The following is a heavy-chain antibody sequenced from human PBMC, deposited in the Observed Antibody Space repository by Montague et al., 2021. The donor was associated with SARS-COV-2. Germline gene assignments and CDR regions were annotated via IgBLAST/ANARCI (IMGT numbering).Heavy chain of an antibody. Sequence: SQTLSLTCSVSGGSINTGGYDWNWIRQSAGKGLEWIGRIYSSGSTNSRPSLKSRVTISLDTSKNQFSLWLSSVTAADTAVYYCARDPGYTSFTRWYLDLWGPGTLVTVSS. J-gene: IGHJ2*01. CDR1: GGSINTGGYD. D-gene: IGHD5-18*01. V-gene: IGHV4-61*02. CDR2: IYSSGST. CDR3: ARDPGYTSFTRWYLDL.